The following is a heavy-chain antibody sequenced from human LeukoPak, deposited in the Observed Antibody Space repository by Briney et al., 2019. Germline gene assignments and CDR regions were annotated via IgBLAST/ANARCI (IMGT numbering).Heavy chain of an antibody. D-gene: IGHD5-12*01. Sequence: ASVKVSCKASGYTFTGYYMHWVRQAPGQGLEWMGWINPNSGGTNYAQKFQGRVTMTRDTSISTAYMELSGLRSDDTAVYYCAREGGYGPSNDYWGQGTLVTVSS. CDR2: INPNSGGT. V-gene: IGHV1-2*02. CDR3: AREGGYGPSNDY. CDR1: GYTFTGYY. J-gene: IGHJ4*02.